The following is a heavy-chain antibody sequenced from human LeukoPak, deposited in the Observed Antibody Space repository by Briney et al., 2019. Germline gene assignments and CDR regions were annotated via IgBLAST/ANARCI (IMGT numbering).Heavy chain of an antibody. D-gene: IGHD1-26*01. V-gene: IGHV3-21*03. CDR1: GFTFSSYS. CDR2: ISSSSSYI. J-gene: IGHJ6*03. CDR3: ARVRGGNYYYYYYMDV. Sequence: PGGSLRLSCAASGFTFSSYSMNWVRQAPGKGREGVSSISSSSSYIYYADSVKGLFTISRDNAKNSLYLQMNGLRAEDTAVYYCARVRGGNYYYYYYMDVWGKGTTVTVSS.